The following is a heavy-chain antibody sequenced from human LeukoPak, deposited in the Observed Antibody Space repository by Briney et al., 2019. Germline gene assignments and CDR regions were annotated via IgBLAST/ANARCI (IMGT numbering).Heavy chain of an antibody. V-gene: IGHV1-8*01. D-gene: IGHD3-22*01. J-gene: IGHJ4*02. Sequence: GASVKVSCKASGYTFTSYDINWVRQATGQGLEWMGWMNPNSGNTGYAQKFQGRVTMTRNTSMSTAYMELSGLRSEDTAVYYCARGSYYDSSGHYYRAPFDYWGQGTLVTVSS. CDR3: ARGSYYDSSGHYYRAPFDY. CDR1: GYTFTSYD. CDR2: MNPNSGNT.